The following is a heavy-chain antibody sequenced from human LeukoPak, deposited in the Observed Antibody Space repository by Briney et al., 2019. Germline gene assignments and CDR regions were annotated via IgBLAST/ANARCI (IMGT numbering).Heavy chain of an antibody. V-gene: IGHV1-18*01. CDR1: GYTFTSYG. Sequence: ASVKVSCKASGYTFTSYGISWVRQAPGQGLEWMGWISAYNGNTNYAQKLQGRVTMTTDTSTSTAYMELRSLRSDDTAVYYCARDQPSDYGDYERAFDIWGQGTMVTVSS. D-gene: IGHD4-17*01. CDR3: ARDQPSDYGDYERAFDI. J-gene: IGHJ3*02. CDR2: ISAYNGNT.